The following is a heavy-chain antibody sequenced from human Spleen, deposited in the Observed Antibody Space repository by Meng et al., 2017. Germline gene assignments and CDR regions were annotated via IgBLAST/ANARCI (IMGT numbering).Heavy chain of an antibody. D-gene: IGHD2-21*02. CDR3: ARSWVTASGRY. J-gene: IGHJ4*02. V-gene: IGHV3-23*01. CDR2: ISSSGGST. CDR1: GFTFSSYA. Sequence: EVHLLESGGDLVQPGGSLRLSCAASGFTFSSYAMTWVRQAPGKGLEWVSAISSSGGSTYYADSVKGRFTISRDNSKNTLYLQMNSLRADDTAVYYCARSWVTASGRYWGQGTLVTVSS.